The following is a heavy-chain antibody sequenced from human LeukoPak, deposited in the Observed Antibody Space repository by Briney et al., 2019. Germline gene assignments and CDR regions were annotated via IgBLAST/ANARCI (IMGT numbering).Heavy chain of an antibody. D-gene: IGHD2/OR15-2a*01. J-gene: IGHJ4*02. CDR2: ISGSGGST. CDR3: AIDSIGNEGLYYSDY. Sequence: GGSLRLSCAAPGFTFSLYAMTCVRQAPGKGLEWVSGISGSGGSTHYADSVKGRFTISRDNSKNILYLQMNSLRAEDTAIYYCAIDSIGNEGLYYSDYWGQGTLVTVSS. CDR1: GFTFSLYA. V-gene: IGHV3-23*01.